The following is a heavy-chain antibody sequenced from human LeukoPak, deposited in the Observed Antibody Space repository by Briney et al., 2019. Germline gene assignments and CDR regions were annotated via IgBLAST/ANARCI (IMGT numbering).Heavy chain of an antibody. V-gene: IGHV4-39*07. D-gene: IGHD3-10*01. J-gene: IGHJ4*02. Sequence: PSETLSLTCTVSGGSISSSSYYWGWIRQPPGKGLEWIGSIYYSGSTYYNPSLKSRVTISVDTSKNQFSLKLSSVTAADTAVYYCARDSYKMVRGVRIDYWGQGTLVTVSS. CDR2: IYYSGST. CDR3: ARDSYKMVRGVRIDY. CDR1: GGSISSSSYY.